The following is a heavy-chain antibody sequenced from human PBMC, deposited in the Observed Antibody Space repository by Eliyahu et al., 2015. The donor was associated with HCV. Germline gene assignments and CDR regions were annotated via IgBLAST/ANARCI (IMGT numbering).Heavy chain of an antibody. Sequence: QLQLQESGPGLVKPSETLSLTCTVSGGSISSSSYYWGWIRQPPGKGLEWIGGIYYSGSGYHTPSLKSRVTISVDTSKNQFSLKLSSVTAADTAVYYCASDPVTSEMATPRGAFDIWGQGTMVTVSS. CDR1: GGSISSSSYY. CDR3: ASDPVTSEMATPRGAFDI. J-gene: IGHJ3*02. V-gene: IGHV4-39*07. CDR2: IYYSGSG. D-gene: IGHD5-24*01.